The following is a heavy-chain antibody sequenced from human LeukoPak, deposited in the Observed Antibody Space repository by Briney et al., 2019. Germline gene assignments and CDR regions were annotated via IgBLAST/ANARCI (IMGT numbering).Heavy chain of an antibody. CDR2: ISTYNGNT. Sequence: ASVKVSCKASGYTFTTYTITWVRQAPGQGLEWMGWISTYNGNTNYAQMLQGRVTMTTDTSTSTAYMELRSLRSDDAAVYYCARVGGDYGASDIWGQGTMVTVSS. CDR3: ARVGGDYGASDI. V-gene: IGHV1-18*01. CDR1: GYTFTTYT. J-gene: IGHJ3*02. D-gene: IGHD4-17*01.